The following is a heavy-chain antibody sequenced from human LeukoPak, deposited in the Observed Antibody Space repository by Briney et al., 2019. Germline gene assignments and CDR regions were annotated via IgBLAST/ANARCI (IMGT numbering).Heavy chain of an antibody. D-gene: IGHD6-19*01. CDR3: ARESSSGWAPSTIARNFDY. CDR1: GFSFSSYW. J-gene: IGHJ4*02. CDR2: INQDGSER. Sequence: GSLRLSCAASGFSFSSYWMSWVRQAPGKGLEWVANINQDGSERYYVDSVKGRFTISRDNANNSLSLQMNSLRVEDTAVYFCARESSSGWAPSTIARNFDYWGQGILLTVSS. V-gene: IGHV3-7*01.